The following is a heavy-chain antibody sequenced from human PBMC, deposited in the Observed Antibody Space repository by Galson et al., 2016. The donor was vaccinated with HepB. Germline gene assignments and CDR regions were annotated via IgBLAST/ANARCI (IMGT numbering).Heavy chain of an antibody. Sequence: SETLSLTCTVFGGSISPYNWNWIRQSAGKGLEWIGRIYSGGSTKYNPSLKSRVIMSVDSADNKFSLRLTSVTAADTAVYYCARSYDSSAYGWFGPWGQGTLVTVSS. J-gene: IGHJ5*02. D-gene: IGHD3-22*01. CDR1: GGSISPYN. CDR2: IYSGGST. CDR3: ARSYDSSAYGWFGP. V-gene: IGHV4-4*07.